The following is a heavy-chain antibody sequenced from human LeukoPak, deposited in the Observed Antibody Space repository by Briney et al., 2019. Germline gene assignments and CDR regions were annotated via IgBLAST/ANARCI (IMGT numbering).Heavy chain of an antibody. J-gene: IGHJ4*02. D-gene: IGHD1-14*01. Sequence: ASVKVSCKASGYAFTSYGINWMRQATGQEPEWMGWINPNTGNSGCAQKFQGRVTITRDTSISTAYMELSSLRSEDTAVYYCAKHYQTTFDYWGQGTLVIVSS. CDR2: INPNTGNS. CDR1: GYAFTSYG. V-gene: IGHV1-8*03. CDR3: AKHYQTTFDY.